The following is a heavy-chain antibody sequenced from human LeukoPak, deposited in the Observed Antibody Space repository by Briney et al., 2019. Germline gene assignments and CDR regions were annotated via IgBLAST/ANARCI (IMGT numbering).Heavy chain of an antibody. J-gene: IGHJ6*03. Sequence: ASVKVSCKASGYTFTGYYMHWVRQAPGQGLEWMGWINPNSGGTNYAQKFQGRVTMTRDTSISTAYMELSRLRSDDTAVYYCARDGCGGDSDNPCYYYMDVWGKGTTVTVSS. CDR3: ARDGCGGDSDNPCYYYMDV. D-gene: IGHD2-21*02. CDR2: INPNSGGT. V-gene: IGHV1-2*02. CDR1: GYTFTGYY.